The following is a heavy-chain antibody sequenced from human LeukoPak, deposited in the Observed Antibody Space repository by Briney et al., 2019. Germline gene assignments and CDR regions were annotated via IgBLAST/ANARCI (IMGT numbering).Heavy chain of an antibody. CDR1: GGSFSNYY. Sequence: PSETLSLTCTVSGGSFSNYYWSWIRQSPGKGLEWIGYIYHTGSANYSPSLKSRVSISIDTPKSQFSLRLISVTAADTAVYYCARRTSSNYVDYWGQGTLVIVSS. D-gene: IGHD4-11*01. V-gene: IGHV4-59*01. CDR2: IYHTGSA. J-gene: IGHJ4*02. CDR3: ARRTSSNYVDY.